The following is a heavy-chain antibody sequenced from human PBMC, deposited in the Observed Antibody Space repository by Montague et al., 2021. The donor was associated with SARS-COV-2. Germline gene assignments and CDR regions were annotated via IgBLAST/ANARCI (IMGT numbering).Heavy chain of an antibody. CDR2: IYYSGST. V-gene: IGHV4-39*01. Sequence: SETLSLTCTVSGGSISSSSYYWGWIRQPPGKGLEWIGSIYYSGSTYYNPSLKSRVTISVDTSKNQFSLKLSSVTAADTAVYYCARHKRWRIAAAGRDFDYWGKGTRVTVPS. CDR1: GGSISSSSYY. J-gene: IGHJ4*02. CDR3: ARHKRWRIAAAGRDFDY. D-gene: IGHD6-13*01.